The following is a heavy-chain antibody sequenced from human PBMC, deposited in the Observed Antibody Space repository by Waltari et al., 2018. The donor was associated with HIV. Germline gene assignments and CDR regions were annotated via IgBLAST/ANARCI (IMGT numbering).Heavy chain of an antibody. D-gene: IGHD6-19*01. J-gene: IGHJ4*02. CDR2: IYSNGVS. CDR1: TGYITQSYC. V-gene: IGHV4-39*01. CDR3: VALRTVTGTIDK. Sequence: QLQLQESGPALVKPSETLSLTCTVSTGYITQSYCWGWVRQFPGTGLEWIGSIYSNGVSHYAPSLKSRVALSVDMSKNQFSLTLTAVTAADTSRYFCVALRTVTGTIDKWGQGTLVTVS.